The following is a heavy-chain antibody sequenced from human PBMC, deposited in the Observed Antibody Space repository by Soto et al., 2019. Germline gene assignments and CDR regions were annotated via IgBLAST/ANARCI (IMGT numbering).Heavy chain of an antibody. CDR1: GCTFSSYE. V-gene: IGHV3-48*03. CDR2: ISSSGSTI. Sequence: GGSLRLSCAASGCTFSSYEMNWVRQAPGKGLEWVSYISSSGSTIYYADSVKGRFTITRDNAKNSLYLQMNSLRAEDTAVYYCARESPLYDSSGYYSYYGMDVWGQGTTVTVSS. J-gene: IGHJ6*02. CDR3: ARESPLYDSSGYYSYYGMDV. D-gene: IGHD3-22*01.